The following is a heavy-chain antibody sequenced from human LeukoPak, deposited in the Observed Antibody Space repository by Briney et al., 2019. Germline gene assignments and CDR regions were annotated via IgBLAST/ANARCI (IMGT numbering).Heavy chain of an antibody. D-gene: IGHD3-3*01. CDR2: ISGSGGST. CDR1: GFMFSSYG. Sequence: GGSLRLSCAASGFMFSSYGMHWVRQAPGKGLEWVSAISGSGGSTYYADSVKGRFTISRDNSKNTLYLQMNSLRAEDTAVYYCARAYDEDAFDIWGQGTMVTVSS. J-gene: IGHJ3*02. V-gene: IGHV3-23*01. CDR3: ARAYDEDAFDI.